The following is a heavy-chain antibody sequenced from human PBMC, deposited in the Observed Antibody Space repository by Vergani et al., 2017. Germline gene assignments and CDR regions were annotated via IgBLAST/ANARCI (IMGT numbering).Heavy chain of an antibody. CDR1: GFTLSSYW. V-gene: IGHV3-7*01. D-gene: IGHD6-13*01. CDR2: IKQDGSEK. CDR3: ARXKIAASGRAYYFDY. Sequence: EVQLVESGGGLVQPGGSLRLSCAASGFTLSSYWMSWVRQAPGKGLEWVANIKQDGSEKYYVDSVKGRFTISRDNAKNSLYLQMNSLRAEDTAVYYCARXKIAASGRAYYFDYWGQGTLVTVSP. J-gene: IGHJ4*02.